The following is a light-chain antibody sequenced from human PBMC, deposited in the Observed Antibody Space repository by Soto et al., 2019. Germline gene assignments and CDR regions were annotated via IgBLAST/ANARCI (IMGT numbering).Light chain of an antibody. CDR3: SSYAGSNNLV. CDR1: SSDVGGYNY. J-gene: IGLJ2*01. Sequence: QSALTQPPSASGSPGQSVTLSCTGTSSDVGGYNYVSWYQQHPGTAPKLMIYEVSRRPSGVPDRFSGAKSVNTASLTVSGLQAEDEADYYCSSYAGSNNLVFGGGTKLTVL. CDR2: EVS. V-gene: IGLV2-8*01.